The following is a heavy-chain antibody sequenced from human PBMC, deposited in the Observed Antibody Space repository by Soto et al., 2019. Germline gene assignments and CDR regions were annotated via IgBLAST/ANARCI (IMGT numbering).Heavy chain of an antibody. Sequence: LRLSCAASGFTFSSYAMHWVRQAPGKGLEWVAVISYDGSNKYYADSVKGRFTISRDNSKNTLYLQMNSLRAEDTTVYYCARAVKDSGSYYLTNFWGQGTLVTVSS. CDR1: GFTFSSYA. D-gene: IGHD1-26*01. CDR3: ARAVKDSGSYYLTNF. CDR2: ISYDGSNK. V-gene: IGHV3-30-3*01. J-gene: IGHJ4*02.